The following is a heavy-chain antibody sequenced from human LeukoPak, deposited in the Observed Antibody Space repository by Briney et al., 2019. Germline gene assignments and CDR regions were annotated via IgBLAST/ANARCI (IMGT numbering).Heavy chain of an antibody. J-gene: IGHJ3*02. CDR1: GGSISSGSYY. CDR3: ARTDSYTHRDAFDI. V-gene: IGHV4-61*02. CDR2: IYTSGST. D-gene: IGHD5-18*01. Sequence: PSQTLSLTCTVSGGSISSGSYYWSWIRQPAGKELEWIGRIYTSGSTNYNPSLKSRVTISVDTSMNHFSLKLSSVTAADTAVYYCARTDSYTHRDAFDIWGQGIMVTVSS.